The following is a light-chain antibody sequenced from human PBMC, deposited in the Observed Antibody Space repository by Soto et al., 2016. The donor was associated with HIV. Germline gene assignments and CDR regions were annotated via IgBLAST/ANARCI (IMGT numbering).Light chain of an antibody. V-gene: IGKV1-39*01. CDR1: QSIGGF. J-gene: IGKJ1*01. CDR3: QQSYNTPRT. Sequence: DIQMTQSPSSLSASVGDRVNITCRASQSIGGFLNWYQQIPGKAPSLLIFDASSLQSGVPSRFSGSGSGTDFTLIISSLQPEDFATYYCQQSYNTPRTFGQGTKVKVK. CDR2: DAS.